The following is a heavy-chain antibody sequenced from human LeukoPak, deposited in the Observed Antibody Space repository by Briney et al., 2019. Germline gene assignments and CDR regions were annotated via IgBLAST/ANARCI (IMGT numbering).Heavy chain of an antibody. Sequence: PGGSLRLSCAASGFTFSNAWMSWVRQAPGKGLEWVSGINWNGGSTGYADSVKGRFTISRDNAKNSLYLQMNSLRAEDTAVYYCARDLDAYVVVIAYDAFDIWGQGTMVTVSS. CDR2: INWNGGST. J-gene: IGHJ3*02. V-gene: IGHV3-20*04. D-gene: IGHD2-21*01. CDR1: GFTFSNAW. CDR3: ARDLDAYVVVIAYDAFDI.